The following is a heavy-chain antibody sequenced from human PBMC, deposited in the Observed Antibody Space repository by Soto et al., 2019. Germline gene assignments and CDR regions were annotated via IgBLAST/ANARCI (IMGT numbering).Heavy chain of an antibody. V-gene: IGHV3-33*01. D-gene: IGHD4-17*01. CDR1: GFTFSSYG. CDR2: IWYDGSNK. CDR3: ARDLWEGHYGDYFDY. J-gene: IGHJ4*02. Sequence: GGSLRLSCAASGFTFSSYGMHWVRQAPGKGLEWVAVIWYDGSNKYYADSVKGRFTISRDNSKNTLYLQMNSLRAKDTAVYYCARDLWEGHYGDYFDYWGQGTLVTVSS.